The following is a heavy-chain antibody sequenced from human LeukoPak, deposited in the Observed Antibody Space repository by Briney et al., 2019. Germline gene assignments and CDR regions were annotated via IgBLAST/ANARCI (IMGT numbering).Heavy chain of an antibody. V-gene: IGHV4-39*07. D-gene: IGHD2-15*01. CDR3: ARVVVPGWFDP. CDR1: GGSISSSSYY. J-gene: IGHJ5*02. CDR2: IYYSGST. Sequence: SETLSLTCTVSGGSISSSSYYWGWIRQPPGKGLEWIGNIYYSGSTYYNPSLKSRVTTSLDPSNNQFSLKLSSVTAADTAVYYCARVVVPGWFDPWGQGTLVTVSS.